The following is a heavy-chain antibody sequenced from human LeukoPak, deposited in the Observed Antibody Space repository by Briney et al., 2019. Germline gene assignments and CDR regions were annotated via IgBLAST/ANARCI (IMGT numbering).Heavy chain of an antibody. Sequence: PSETLSLTCTVSGGSISSYYWSWIRQPPGKGLEWIGYIYYSGSTNYNPSLKSRVTISVDTSKNQFSLKLSSVTAADTAVYYCARVSSSGWYAMAFDIWGQGTMVTVSS. J-gene: IGHJ3*02. CDR3: ARVSSSGWYAMAFDI. D-gene: IGHD6-19*01. V-gene: IGHV4-59*01. CDR1: GGSISSYY. CDR2: IYYSGST.